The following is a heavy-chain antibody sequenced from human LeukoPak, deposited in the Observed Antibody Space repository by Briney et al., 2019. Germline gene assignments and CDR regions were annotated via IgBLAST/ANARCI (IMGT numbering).Heavy chain of an antibody. CDR1: GYTFTSYD. CDR3: ARVRTRYSGYDYGY. D-gene: IGHD5-12*01. J-gene: IGHJ4*02. V-gene: IGHV1-8*01. Sequence: ASVKVSCKASGYTFTSYDINWVRQATGQGLEWMGWMDPNSGNTGYAQKFQGRVTMTRNTSISTAYMELSSLRSEDTAVYYCARVRTRYSGYDYGYWGQGTLVTVSS. CDR2: MDPNSGNT.